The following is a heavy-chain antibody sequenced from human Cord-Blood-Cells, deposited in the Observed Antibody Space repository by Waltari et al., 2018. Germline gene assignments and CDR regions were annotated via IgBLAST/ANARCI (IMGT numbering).Heavy chain of an antibody. V-gene: IGHV1-3*01. CDR3: ARGDCSSTSCYSHFDY. CDR1: GYTFTSYA. J-gene: IGHJ4*02. CDR2: INAGNGNT. D-gene: IGHD2-2*02. Sequence: QVQLVQSGAEVKKPGASVKVSCKASGYTFTSYAMHWVRQAPGQRLEWMGWINAGNGNTKYSQKFQGRVTITRDTSASTAYMELSGLRSEDTAVYYCARGDCSSTSCYSHFDYWGQGTLVTVSS.